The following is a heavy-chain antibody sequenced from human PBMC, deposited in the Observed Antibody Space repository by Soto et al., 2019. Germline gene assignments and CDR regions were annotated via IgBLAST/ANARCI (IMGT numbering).Heavy chain of an antibody. Sequence: GSLRLSCAASEFTFSSYWMYWVRQAPGKGLVWVSRINSDGSSTNYADSVKGRFTISRDNAKNTLYLQMNSLRAEDTAVYYCARAQLYCGGDCYRGAFDVWGQGTMVTVSS. V-gene: IGHV3-74*01. CDR2: INSDGSST. J-gene: IGHJ3*01. D-gene: IGHD2-21*02. CDR1: EFTFSSYW. CDR3: ARAQLYCGGDCYRGAFDV.